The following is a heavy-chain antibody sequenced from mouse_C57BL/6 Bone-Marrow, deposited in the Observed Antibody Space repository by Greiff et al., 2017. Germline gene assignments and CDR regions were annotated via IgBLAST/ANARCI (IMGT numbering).Heavy chain of an antibody. CDR3: TRDYGSSYSYYAMDY. Sequence: VKLMESGPGLVAPSQSLSITCTVSGFSLTSYGVHWVRQPPGKGLEWLVVIWSDGSTTYNSALKSRLSISKDNSKSQVFLKMNSLQTDDTAMYYCTRDYGSSYSYYAMDYWGQGTSVTVSS. D-gene: IGHD1-1*01. J-gene: IGHJ4*01. CDR1: GFSLTSYG. V-gene: IGHV2-6*03. CDR2: IWSDGST.